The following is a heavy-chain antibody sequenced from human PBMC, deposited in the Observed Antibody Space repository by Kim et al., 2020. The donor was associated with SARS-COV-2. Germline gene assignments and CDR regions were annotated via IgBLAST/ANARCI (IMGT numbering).Heavy chain of an antibody. J-gene: IGHJ4*02. V-gene: IGHV4-39*01. D-gene: IGHD5-18*01. Sequence: SETLSLTCTVSGGSISSSSYYWGWIRQPPGKGLEWIGSIYYSGSTYYNPSLKSRVTISVDTSKNQFSLKLSSVTAADTAVYYCARGGYSYGSDSYFDYWGQGTLVTVSS. CDR2: IYYSGST. CDR1: GGSISSSSYY. CDR3: ARGGYSYGSDSYFDY.